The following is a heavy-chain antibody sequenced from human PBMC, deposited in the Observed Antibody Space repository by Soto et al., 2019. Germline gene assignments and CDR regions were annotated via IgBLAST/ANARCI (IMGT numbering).Heavy chain of an antibody. J-gene: IGHJ4*02. CDR1: GYTFTSQC. Sequence: ASVNVSCKSSGYTFTSQCINWVRQGPGQGLEWMGWISVYNDNTNYAQKLQGRVSLTADTTTSTAYMELRGLRSDDTAIYYCATASGSYRPLNYWGQGTLVTVSS. V-gene: IGHV1-18*01. D-gene: IGHD1-26*01. CDR2: ISVYNDNT. CDR3: ATASGSYRPLNY.